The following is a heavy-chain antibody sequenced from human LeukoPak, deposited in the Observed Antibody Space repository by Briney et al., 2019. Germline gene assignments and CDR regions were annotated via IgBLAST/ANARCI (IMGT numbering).Heavy chain of an antibody. CDR1: GGSISSGGYY. CDR3: ARGTSLSHGGLVY. Sequence: PSETLSLTCTVSGGSISSGGYYWSWIRQHPGKGLEWIGYIYYSGSTYYNPSLKSRLTISVDTSKNQFSLKLSSVTVADTAVYYCARGTSLSHGGLVYWGQGTQVTVSS. J-gene: IGHJ4*02. D-gene: IGHD2-2*01. V-gene: IGHV4-30-4*08. CDR2: IYYSGST.